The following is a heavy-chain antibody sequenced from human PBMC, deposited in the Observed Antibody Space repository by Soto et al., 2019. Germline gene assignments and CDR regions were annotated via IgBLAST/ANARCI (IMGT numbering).Heavy chain of an antibody. CDR3: TTLGLYGRLDP. CDR2: IKSKTDGWTT. D-gene: IGHD4-17*01. V-gene: IGHV3-15*07. J-gene: IGHJ5*02. Sequence: EVQLVESGGGLVKPGGSLRLSCAASGFTFSNAWMNWVRQAPGKGLEWVGRIKSKTDGWTTDYAAPVKGRFTISRDDSKNHLVLQMNHLKTEDKAVLYCTTLGLYGRLDPWGQGTLVTVSS. CDR1: GFTFSNAW.